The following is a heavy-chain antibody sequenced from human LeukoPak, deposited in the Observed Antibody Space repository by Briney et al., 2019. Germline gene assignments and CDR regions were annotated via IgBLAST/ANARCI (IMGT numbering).Heavy chain of an antibody. D-gene: IGHD4/OR15-4a*01. Sequence: PGGSLRLSCAASEFTFSSNWMSWVRNAPGKGREGVASIKQEGGEKTYVDSVRGRATISRDNTKNSLYLQMNSRRAEDTAVYYCARVFGAGYSDYWGEGALVTVSS. J-gene: IGHJ4*02. CDR3: ARVFGAGYSDY. CDR2: IKQEGGEK. V-gene: IGHV3-7*01. CDR1: EFTFSSNW.